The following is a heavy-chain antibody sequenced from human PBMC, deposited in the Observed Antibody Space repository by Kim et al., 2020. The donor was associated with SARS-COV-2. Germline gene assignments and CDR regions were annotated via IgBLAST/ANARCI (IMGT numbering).Heavy chain of an antibody. V-gene: IGHV4-59*13. J-gene: IGHJ3*02. CDR2: IYYSGST. Sequence: SETLSLTCTVSGGSISSYYWSWIRQPPGKGLEWIGYIYYSGSTNYNPSLKSRVTISVDTSKNQFSLKLSSVTAADTAVYYCARAPHSYYYDSSGYLRPKWEAFDIWGQGTMVTVSS. D-gene: IGHD3-22*01. CDR3: ARAPHSYYYDSSGYLRPKWEAFDI. CDR1: GGSISSYY.